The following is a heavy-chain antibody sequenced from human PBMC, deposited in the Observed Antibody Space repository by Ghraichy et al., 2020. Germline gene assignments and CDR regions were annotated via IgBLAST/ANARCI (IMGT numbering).Heavy chain of an antibody. D-gene: IGHD6-19*01. V-gene: IGHV6-1*01. CDR1: GDSVSSNSAA. CDR3: ARDTGGWYEANYYYGMDV. J-gene: IGHJ6*02. CDR2: TYYRSKWYN. Sequence: SQTLSLTCAISGDSVSSNSAAWNWIRQSPSRGLEWLGRTYYRSKWYNDYAVSVKSRITINPDTSKNQFSLQLNSVTPEDTAVYYCARDTGGWYEANYYYGMDVWGQGTTVTVSS.